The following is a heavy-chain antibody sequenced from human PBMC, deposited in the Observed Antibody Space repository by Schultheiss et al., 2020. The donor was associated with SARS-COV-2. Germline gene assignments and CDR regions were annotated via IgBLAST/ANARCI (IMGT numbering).Heavy chain of an antibody. CDR3: ARDYRRYCTNGVCYYYYMDV. CDR2: ISYDGSNK. Sequence: GGSLRLSCAASGFTFSSYAMHWVRQVPGKGLEWVAVISYDGSNKYYADSVKGRFTISRDNSKNTLYLQMNSLRAEDTAVYYCARDYRRYCTNGVCYYYYMDVWGKGTTVTVSS. J-gene: IGHJ6*03. CDR1: GFTFSSYA. V-gene: IGHV3-30*04. D-gene: IGHD2-8*01.